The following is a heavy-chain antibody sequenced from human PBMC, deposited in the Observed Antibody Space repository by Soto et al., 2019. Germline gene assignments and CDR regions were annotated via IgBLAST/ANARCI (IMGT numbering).Heavy chain of an antibody. V-gene: IGHV3-53*01. D-gene: IGHD3-9*01. CDR3: AMSTYYDILTGSYYYYAIDV. Sequence: GGSLRLSCVASGFTVGSNYMSWVRQAPGKGLEWVSVIYGEGTPYYADSVEGRCTISREDSTNTLYLHMNNQRAEDTAVYYCAMSTYYDILTGSYYYYAIDVWGQGTTVTVSS. CDR1: GFTVGSNY. J-gene: IGHJ6*02. CDR2: IYGEGTP.